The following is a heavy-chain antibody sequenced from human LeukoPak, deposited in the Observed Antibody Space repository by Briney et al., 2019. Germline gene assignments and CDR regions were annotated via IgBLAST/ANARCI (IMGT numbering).Heavy chain of an antibody. CDR3: AKDITAAAGILDY. Sequence: GGSLRLSCAASGFTFDDYAMHWVRQAPGKGLEWVSGISWNSGSIGYADSVKGRFTISRDNAKNSLYLQMNSLRAEDTVLYYCAKDITAAAGILDYWGQGTLVTVSS. J-gene: IGHJ4*02. V-gene: IGHV3-9*01. CDR1: GFTFDDYA. D-gene: IGHD6-13*01. CDR2: ISWNSGSI.